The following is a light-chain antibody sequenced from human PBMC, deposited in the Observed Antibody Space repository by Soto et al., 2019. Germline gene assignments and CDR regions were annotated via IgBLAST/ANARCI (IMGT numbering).Light chain of an antibody. CDR2: EVT. V-gene: IGLV2-14*01. J-gene: IGLJ2*01. CDR3: SSFSSDSTPLV. CDR1: SGDIGSYNR. Sequence: QSALTQPASVSGSPGQSITISCTGTSGDIGSYNRVSWYQQHPGKAPKLIIYEVTDRPSGVSNRFSGSKSGNTASLTISGLQAEDEAEYYCSSFSSDSTPLVFGGGTKLTVL.